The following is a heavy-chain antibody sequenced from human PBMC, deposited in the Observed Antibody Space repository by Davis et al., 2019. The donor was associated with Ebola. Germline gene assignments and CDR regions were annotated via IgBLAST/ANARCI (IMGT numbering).Heavy chain of an antibody. D-gene: IGHD3-3*01. V-gene: IGHV1-18*01. J-gene: IGHJ5*02. CDR2: ISVIDGNT. CDR1: GYIFTNYG. CDR3: VRHYDTISWSDP. Sequence: ASVKVSCKASGYIFTNYGVNWLRPAPGQGLEWMGWISVIDGNTYYAQRFQGRVTMTADTSTSTIYMELRSLTSDDTAIYYCVRHYDTISWSDPWGQGTLVTVSS.